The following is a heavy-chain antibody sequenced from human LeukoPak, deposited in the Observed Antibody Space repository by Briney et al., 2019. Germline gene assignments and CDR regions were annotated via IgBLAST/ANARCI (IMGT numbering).Heavy chain of an antibody. CDR1: GGSISGYY. D-gene: IGHD2/OR15-2a*01. J-gene: IGHJ4*02. CDR3: ARQKNDYFDY. V-gene: IGHV4-59*08. Sequence: SETLFLTCTVSGGSISGYYWSWIRQPPGKGLEWVGYISYSGSTNYNPSLKSRVTISVDTSKNQFSLKLSSVTAADTAVYYCARQKNDYFDYWGQGTLVTVSS. CDR2: ISYSGST.